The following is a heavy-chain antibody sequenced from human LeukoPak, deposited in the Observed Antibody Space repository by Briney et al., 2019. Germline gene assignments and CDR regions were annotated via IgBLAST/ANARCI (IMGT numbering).Heavy chain of an antibody. V-gene: IGHV1-2*02. CDR3: ARVHDYLYYGMDV. CDR2: INPNSGGT. CDR1: GYTFTVYY. J-gene: IGHJ6*02. Sequence: ASVTVSCKASGYTFTVYYMHWVRQAPGQGLEWMGWINPNSGGTNYAQKFQGRVTMTRDTSISTAYMELSRLRSDDTAVYYCARVHDYLYYGMDVWGQGTTVTVSS. D-gene: IGHD4/OR15-4a*01.